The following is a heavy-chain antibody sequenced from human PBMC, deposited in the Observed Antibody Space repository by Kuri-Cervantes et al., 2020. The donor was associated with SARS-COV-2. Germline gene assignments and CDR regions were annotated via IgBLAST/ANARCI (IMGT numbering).Heavy chain of an antibody. J-gene: IGHJ6*02. V-gene: IGHV3-30*04. CDR1: GFTFRTYA. Sequence: GESLKIPCAASGFTFRTYAVHWVRQPPGKGLEWVAVISYDGNNKYFAVSVRGRFTVSRDNSKKTLYLEMDGLRPEDTAVYYWAREMRGSGNGYGMDVWGQGTTVTVSS. CDR3: AREMRGSGNGYGMDV. CDR2: ISYDGNNK. D-gene: IGHD3-10*01.